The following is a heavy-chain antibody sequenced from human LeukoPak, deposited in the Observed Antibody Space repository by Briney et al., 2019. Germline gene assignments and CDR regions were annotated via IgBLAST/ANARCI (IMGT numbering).Heavy chain of an antibody. D-gene: IGHD3-10*01. V-gene: IGHV4-34*01. CDR3: ARDQSQGITMVRVARGYGMDV. Sequence: PSETLSLTCAVYGGSFSGYYWSWIRQPPGKGLEWIGEINHSGNTNYNPSLKSRVTISVDMSKKQFSLKLNSVTAADTAVYYCARDQSQGITMVRVARGYGMDVWGQGTTVTVSS. CDR1: GGSFSGYY. CDR2: INHSGNT. J-gene: IGHJ6*02.